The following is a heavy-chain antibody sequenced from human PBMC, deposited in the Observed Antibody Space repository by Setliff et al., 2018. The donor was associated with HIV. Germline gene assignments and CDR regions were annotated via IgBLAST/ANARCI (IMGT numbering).Heavy chain of an antibody. V-gene: IGHV4-4*07. CDR1: GGSISSYY. J-gene: IGHJ5*02. CDR2: IYISGST. D-gene: IGHD6-19*01. Sequence: SETLSLTCTVSGGSISSYYWSWIRQSAGKGLEWIGHIYISGSTNYNPSFNSRVTMSVDTSKNQFSLRLTSVTAADTAMYHCARDRSSGWSKDWFDTWGQGILVTVSS. CDR3: ARDRSSGWSKDWFDT.